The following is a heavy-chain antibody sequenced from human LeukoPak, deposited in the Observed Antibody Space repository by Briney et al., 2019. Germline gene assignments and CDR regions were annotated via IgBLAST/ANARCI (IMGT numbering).Heavy chain of an antibody. Sequence: PGGSLRLSCAASGFTFSSYAMSWVRQAPGKGLEWVSAISGSGGSTYYADSVKGRFTISRDNSKNTLYLQMNSLRAEDTAVYYCARELGQQLDGEPYYYDYWGQGTLVTVSS. CDR1: GFTFSSYA. CDR2: ISGSGGST. J-gene: IGHJ4*02. D-gene: IGHD6-13*01. CDR3: ARELGQQLDGEPYYYDY. V-gene: IGHV3-23*01.